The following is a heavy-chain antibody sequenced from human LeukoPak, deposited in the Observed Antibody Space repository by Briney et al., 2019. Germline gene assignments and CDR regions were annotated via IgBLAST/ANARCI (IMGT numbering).Heavy chain of an antibody. D-gene: IGHD7-27*01. Sequence: GGSLRLSCAASGLIFSSYVMDWVRQAPGKGLEWVSTISGTGSDTYYTDSVKGRFTISRDNSKNTLYLQMNSLRAEDMAVYYCAKELIVGTAFDIWGQGTMVTVSS. CDR2: ISGTGSDT. J-gene: IGHJ3*02. CDR1: GLIFSSYV. V-gene: IGHV3-23*01. CDR3: AKELIVGTAFDI.